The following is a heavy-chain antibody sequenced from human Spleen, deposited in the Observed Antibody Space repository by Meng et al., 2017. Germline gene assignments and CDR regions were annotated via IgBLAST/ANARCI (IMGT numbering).Heavy chain of an antibody. CDR1: GFTFSSYA. Sequence: GGSLRLSCAASGFTFSSYAMSWVRQAPGKGLEWVANIKQDGSEKYYVDSVKGRFTISRDNAKNSLYLQMNSLRADDTAVYYCASRAVTGPYYYYGMDVWGQGTTVTVSS. V-gene: IGHV3-7*01. D-gene: IGHD6-19*01. CDR2: IKQDGSEK. J-gene: IGHJ6*02. CDR3: ASRAVTGPYYYYGMDV.